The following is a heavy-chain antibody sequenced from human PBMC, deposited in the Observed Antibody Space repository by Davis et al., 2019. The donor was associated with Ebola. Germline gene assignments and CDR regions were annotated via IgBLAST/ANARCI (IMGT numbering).Heavy chain of an antibody. V-gene: IGHV1-46*01. Sequence: AASVKVSCKASGYTFSSYDINWVRQATGQGLEWMGIINPSGGSTSYAQKFQGRVTMTRDTSTSTVYMELSSLRSEDTAVYYCARDDLDRTTAFDYWGQGTLVTVSS. CDR3: ARDDLDRTTAFDY. CDR1: GYTFSSYD. D-gene: IGHD4-17*01. J-gene: IGHJ4*02. CDR2: INPSGGST.